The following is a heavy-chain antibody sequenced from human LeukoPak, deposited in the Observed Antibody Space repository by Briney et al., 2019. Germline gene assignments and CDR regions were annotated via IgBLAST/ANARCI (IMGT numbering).Heavy chain of an antibody. CDR2: IYSGGST. J-gene: IGHJ4*02. V-gene: IGHV3-53*01. Sequence: GGSLRLSCAASGFTVSSNYMSWVRQAPGKGLEWVSVIYSGGSTYYADSVKGRFTISRDNSENTLYLQMKSLRAEDTAVYYCARGDGYNFFDYWGQGTLVTVSS. D-gene: IGHD5-24*01. CDR1: GFTVSSNY. CDR3: ARGDGYNFFDY.